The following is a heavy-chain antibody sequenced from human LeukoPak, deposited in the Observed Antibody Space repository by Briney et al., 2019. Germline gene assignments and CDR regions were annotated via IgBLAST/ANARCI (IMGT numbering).Heavy chain of an antibody. CDR3: AREPYCGGDCPALDY. CDR1: GFTFSSYS. D-gene: IGHD2-21*02. J-gene: IGHJ4*02. Sequence: GGSLRLSCAASGFTFSSYSMTWVRQAPGKGLEWVSYISSSSSTIYYADSVKGRFTISRDNAKNSLYLQMNSLRDEDTAVYYCAREPYCGGDCPALDYWGQGTLVTVSS. V-gene: IGHV3-48*02. CDR2: ISSSSSTI.